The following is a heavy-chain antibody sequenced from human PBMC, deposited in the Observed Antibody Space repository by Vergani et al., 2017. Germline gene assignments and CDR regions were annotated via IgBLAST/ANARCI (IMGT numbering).Heavy chain of an antibody. D-gene: IGHD5-18*01. Sequence: QVQLVESGGGVVQPGRSLRLSCAASGFTFSSYGMHWVRQAPGKGLEWVAVIWYAGSNKYYADSVKDRFTISRDNSKNTLYLQMNSLRAEDTAVYYCARDADTAMVVYYFDYWGQGTLVTVSS. CDR3: ARDADTAMVVYYFDY. V-gene: IGHV3-33*01. J-gene: IGHJ4*02. CDR1: GFTFSSYG. CDR2: IWYAGSNK.